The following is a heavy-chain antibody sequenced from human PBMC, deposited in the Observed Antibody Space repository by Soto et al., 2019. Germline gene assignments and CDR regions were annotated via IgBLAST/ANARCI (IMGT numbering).Heavy chain of an antibody. Sequence: SETLSLTCAVSGGSISSSDWWSWVRQPPGKGLEWIGEIYHSGSTNYNPSLKSRVTISVDKSKNQFSLKLSSVTAADTAVYYWGRGEEAGKKKYYYYGMKVWGQGPRFTVS. J-gene: IGHJ6*02. D-gene: IGHD1-1*01. CDR2: IYHSGST. CDR1: GGSISSSDW. CDR3: GRGEEAGKKKYYYYGMKV. V-gene: IGHV4-4*02.